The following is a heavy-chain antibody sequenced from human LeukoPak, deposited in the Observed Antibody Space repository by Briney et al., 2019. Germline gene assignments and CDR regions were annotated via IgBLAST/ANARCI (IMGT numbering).Heavy chain of an antibody. J-gene: IGHJ6*02. CDR2: MNPNSGNT. CDR3: ARYLTSPSYYDSSGYLVYYYGMDV. CDR1: GYTFTSYD. Sequence: ASVKVSCKASGYTFTSYDINWVRQATGQGLEWMGWMNPNSGNTGYAQKFQGRVTMTRNTSISTAYMELSSLRSEDTAVYYCARYLTSPSYYDSSGYLVYYYGMDVWGQGTTVTVSS. D-gene: IGHD3-22*01. V-gene: IGHV1-8*01.